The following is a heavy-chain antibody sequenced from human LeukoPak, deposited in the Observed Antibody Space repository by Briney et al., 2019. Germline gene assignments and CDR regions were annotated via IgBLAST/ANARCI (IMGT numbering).Heavy chain of an antibody. CDR3: ARGLNGVWFDP. Sequence: PSETLSLTCTVSGGTISNYYWSWIRQPPGKGLEWMGFRSHTASPTYNPSLKCRVTISLDTSKSQLSLNLSSVAAADTAVYYCARGLNGVWFDPWGQGALVTVSS. D-gene: IGHD2-8*01. V-gene: IGHV4-59*01. CDR1: GGTISNYY. J-gene: IGHJ5*02. CDR2: RSHTASP.